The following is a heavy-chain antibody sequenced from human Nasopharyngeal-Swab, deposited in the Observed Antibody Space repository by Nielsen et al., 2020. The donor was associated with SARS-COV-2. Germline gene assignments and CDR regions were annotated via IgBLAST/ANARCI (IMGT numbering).Heavy chain of an antibody. CDR2: INTNTGNP. J-gene: IGHJ4*02. V-gene: IGHV7-4-1*02. D-gene: IGHD1-26*01. CDR3: ARVGRQYYFDY. Sequence: WVRQAPGQGLEWMGWINTNTGNPTYAQGFTGRFVFSLDTSVSTACLQISSLKAEDTAVYYCARVGRQYYFDYWGQGTLVTVSS.